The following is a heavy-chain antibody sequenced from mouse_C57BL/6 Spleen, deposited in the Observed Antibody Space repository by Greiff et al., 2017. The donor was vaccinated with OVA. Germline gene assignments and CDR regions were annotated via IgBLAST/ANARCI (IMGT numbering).Heavy chain of an antibody. D-gene: IGHD2-1*01. V-gene: IGHV5-16*01. CDR3: ARDGIYYGNYDAMDY. J-gene: IGHJ4*01. CDR1: GFTFSDYY. Sequence: EVQLVESEGGLVQPGSSMKLSCTASGFTFSDYYMAWVRQVPEKGLEWVANINYDGSSTYYLDSLKSRFIISRDNAKNILYLQMSSLKSEDTATYYCARDGIYYGNYDAMDYWGQGTSVTVSS. CDR2: INYDGSST.